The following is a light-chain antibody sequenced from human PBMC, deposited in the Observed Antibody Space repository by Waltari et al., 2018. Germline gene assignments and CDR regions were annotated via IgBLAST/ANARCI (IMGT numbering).Light chain of an antibody. CDR3: HQYHSVVQT. V-gene: IGKV1-NL1*01. CDR1: QDISKS. CDR2: AAS. J-gene: IGKJ2*01. Sequence: DIQMTKSPSSLSASVGDRVTVTCRASQDISKSLAWYQQKPGKAPKLLLYAASTLETGVPSRFSGGGSGSDYTLTINSLQPEDFATYYCHQYHSVVQTFGQGTKLEIK.